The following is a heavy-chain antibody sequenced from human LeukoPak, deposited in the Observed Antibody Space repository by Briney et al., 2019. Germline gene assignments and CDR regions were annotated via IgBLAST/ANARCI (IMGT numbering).Heavy chain of an antibody. J-gene: IGHJ2*01. Sequence: ASVKVSCKASGYTFTSYYMHWVRQAPGQGLEWMGIINPSGGSTSYAQKFQGRVTMTRDTSTSTVYMELSSLRSEDTAVYYCARDPYYYDSSGYYLGAPYWYFDLWGRGTLVTVSS. CDR2: INPSGGST. CDR1: GYTFTSYY. CDR3: ARDPYYYDSSGYYLGAPYWYFDL. D-gene: IGHD3-22*01. V-gene: IGHV1-46*01.